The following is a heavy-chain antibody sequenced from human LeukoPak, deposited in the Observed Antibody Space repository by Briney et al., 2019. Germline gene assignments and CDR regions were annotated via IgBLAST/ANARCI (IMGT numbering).Heavy chain of an antibody. CDR2: INHSGST. CDR3: ARHRSGSSWWFDP. Sequence: KPSETLSLTCAVYGGSFSGYYWSWIRQPPGKGLEWIGEINHSGSTNYNPSLKSRVTISVDTSKNQFSLKLSSVTAADTAVYYCARHRSGSSWWFDPWGQGTLVTVSS. CDR1: GGSFSGYY. V-gene: IGHV4-34*01. J-gene: IGHJ5*02. D-gene: IGHD6-6*01.